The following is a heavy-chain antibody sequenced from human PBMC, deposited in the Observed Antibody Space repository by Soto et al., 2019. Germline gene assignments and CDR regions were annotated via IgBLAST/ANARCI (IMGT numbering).Heavy chain of an antibody. Sequence: EVQLVESGGGLVKPGGSLRLSCAASGFTFSNAWMNWVRQAPGKGLEWVGRITHKTDGGTTDYAASVTGRFTISRDDSRNTLYLQMNSLKTEDTAVYYCTTSFCLTGLDSWGQGTLVSVSS. V-gene: IGHV3-15*07. D-gene: IGHD3-9*01. CDR1: GFTFSNAW. CDR2: ITHKTDGGTT. J-gene: IGHJ4*02. CDR3: TTSFCLTGLDS.